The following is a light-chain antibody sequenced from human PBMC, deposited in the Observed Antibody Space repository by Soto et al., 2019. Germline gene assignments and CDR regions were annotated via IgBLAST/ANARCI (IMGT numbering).Light chain of an antibody. CDR1: SSDVAGYNF. J-gene: IGLJ1*01. CDR2: EVS. V-gene: IGLV2-8*01. CDR3: RPDADSGIYV. Sequence: QSALTQLPSASGSPGQSVTISCTGTSSDVAGYNFVSWYQQHPGKSRKLMIYEVSKRPSGVPDRFSGSKSGNTASLTVSGLQAEDVADYYCRPDADSGIYVFATETKVTVL.